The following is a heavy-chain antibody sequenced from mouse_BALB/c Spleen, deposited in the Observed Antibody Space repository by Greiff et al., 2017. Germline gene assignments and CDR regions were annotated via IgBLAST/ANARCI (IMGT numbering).Heavy chain of an antibody. CDR1: GYSITSDYA. CDR2: ISYSGST. V-gene: IGHV3-2*02. D-gene: IGHD2-1*01. Sequence: EVQLQQSGPGLVKPSQSLSLTCTVTGYSITSDYAWNWIRQFPGNKLEWMGYISYSGSTSYNPSLKSRISITRDTSKNQFFLQLNSVTTEDTATYYCARDGKHFDYWGQGTTLTVSS. J-gene: IGHJ2*01. CDR3: ARDGKHFDY.